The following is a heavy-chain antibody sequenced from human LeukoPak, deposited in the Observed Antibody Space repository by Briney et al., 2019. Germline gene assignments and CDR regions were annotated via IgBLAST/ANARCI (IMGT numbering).Heavy chain of an antibody. CDR3: ARPMVATITNDAFDI. CDR1: GFTFSSYA. J-gene: IGHJ3*02. CDR2: ISSNGGST. Sequence: PGGSLRLSCAASGFTFSSYAMHWVRQAPGKGLEYVSAISSNGGSTYYANSVKGRFTISRDNSKNTLYLQMGSLRAEDMAVYYCARPMVATITNDAFDIWGQGTMVTVSS. D-gene: IGHD5-24*01. V-gene: IGHV3-64*01.